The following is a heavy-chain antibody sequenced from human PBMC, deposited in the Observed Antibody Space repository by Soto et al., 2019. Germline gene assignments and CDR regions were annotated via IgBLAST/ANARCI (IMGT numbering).Heavy chain of an antibody. CDR3: ARTDGSGRYYYYYYYMDV. D-gene: IGHD3-10*01. CDR1: GFTFSSYS. V-gene: IGHV3-21*01. CDR2: ISSSSSYI. J-gene: IGHJ6*03. Sequence: EVQLVESGGGLVKPGGSLRLSCAASGFTFSSYSMNWVRQAPGKGLEWVSSISSSSSYIYYADSVKGRFTISRDNAKNSLYLQMNSRRAEDTAVYYCARTDGSGRYYYYYYYMDVWGKGTTVTVSS.